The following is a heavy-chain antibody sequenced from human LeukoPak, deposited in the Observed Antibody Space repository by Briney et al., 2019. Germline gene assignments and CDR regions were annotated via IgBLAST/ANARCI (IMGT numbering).Heavy chain of an antibody. V-gene: IGHV3-23*01. D-gene: IGHD5-18*01. CDR2: ISGSGDNT. J-gene: IGHJ4*02. CDR1: GFTFSNYA. Sequence: GGSLRLSCAASGFTFSNYAMSWVRQAPGKGLEWVSAISGSGDNTYYADSVKGRFTISRDNSKNTMYLQMNSLRAEDTAVYYCAKRIQSAMAMGYWGQGTLVTVSS. CDR3: AKRIQSAMAMGY.